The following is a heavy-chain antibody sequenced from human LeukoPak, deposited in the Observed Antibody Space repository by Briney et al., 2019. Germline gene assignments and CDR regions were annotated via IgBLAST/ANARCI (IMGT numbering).Heavy chain of an antibody. D-gene: IGHD3-10*01. Sequence: GGSLRLSCAASGFTFSSYWMHWVRQAPGKGLVWVSRVSTDGNIISYADSVKGRFTISRDNAKNSLYLQMNSLRAEDTAVYYCARESYYGSGSYYAWGQGTLVTVSS. CDR2: VSTDGNII. V-gene: IGHV3-74*01. J-gene: IGHJ5*02. CDR3: ARESYYGSGSYYA. CDR1: GFTFSSYW.